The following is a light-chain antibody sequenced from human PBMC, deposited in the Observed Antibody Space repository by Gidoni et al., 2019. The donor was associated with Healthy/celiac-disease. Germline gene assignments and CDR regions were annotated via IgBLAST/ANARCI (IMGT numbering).Light chain of an antibody. J-gene: IGKJ5*01. Sequence: DIVMTQSPLSLPVTPGEPASISCRSSQSLLHSNGYNYLDWYLQKPGQSPQLLIYLGSNRASGVPDRFSVSGSGTDFTLKSSRVEAEDVGVYYCMQALQTPLTFGQGTRLEIK. V-gene: IGKV2-28*01. CDR1: QSLLHSNGYNY. CDR2: LGS. CDR3: MQALQTPLT.